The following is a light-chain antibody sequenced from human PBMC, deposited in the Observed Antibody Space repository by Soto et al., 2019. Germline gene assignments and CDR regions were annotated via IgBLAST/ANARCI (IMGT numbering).Light chain of an antibody. V-gene: IGLV2-14*03. J-gene: IGLJ2*01. Sequence: QSALTQPASVSGSPGQSITISCTGTSSDVGGYDYVSWYQQHPGKVPKLMIYEVFSRPSGISDRFSGSKSGNTASLTISGLQAEDEAHYYCCSYTTTSTFLSGGWTKVNVL. CDR1: SSDVGGYDY. CDR3: CSYTTTSTFL. CDR2: EVF.